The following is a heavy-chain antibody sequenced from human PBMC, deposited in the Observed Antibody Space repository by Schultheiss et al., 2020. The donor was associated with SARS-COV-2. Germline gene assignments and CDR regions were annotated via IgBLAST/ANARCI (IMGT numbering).Heavy chain of an antibody. CDR1: GFTFSSYA. CDR2: ISYDGSNK. Sequence: GSLRLSCAASGFTFSSYAMHWVRQAPGKGLEWVAVISYDGSNKYYAGSVKGRFTISRDNSKNTLYLQMNSLRAEDTAVYYCAISEGYTVTMGFDYWGQGTLVTVSS. V-gene: IGHV3-30*04. CDR3: AISEGYTVTMGFDY. J-gene: IGHJ4*02. D-gene: IGHD4-17*01.